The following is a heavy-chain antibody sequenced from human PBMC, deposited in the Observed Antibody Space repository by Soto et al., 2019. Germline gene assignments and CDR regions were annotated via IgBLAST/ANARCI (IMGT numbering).Heavy chain of an antibody. CDR2: INEDVREK. Sequence: EVQLVESGGGLVQPGGSLRLSCAASGFTLSNYWMNWVRQAPGKGLEWVANINEDVREKYYVDSAKGRFTISRNNAKNSLYLQMSSLSAEDTAVYYCARDLFDYWGQGTLVTVSA. J-gene: IGHJ4*02. V-gene: IGHV3-7*01. CDR3: ARDLFDY. CDR1: GFTLSNYW.